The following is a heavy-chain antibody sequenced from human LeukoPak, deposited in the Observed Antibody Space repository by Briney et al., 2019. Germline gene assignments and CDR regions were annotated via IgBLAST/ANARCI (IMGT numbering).Heavy chain of an antibody. V-gene: IGHV3-43*02. Sequence: GGSLRLSCAASGFTIGPYAMYWVRQGPGRGLEWVSVIKAEGSGTFYADSVRGRFTTSRDSSKNSLYLQMNSLTSEDTALYYCATWAFYHNLDVWGQGTTVIVSS. CDR2: IKAEGSGT. J-gene: IGHJ6*02. CDR1: GFTIGPYA. CDR3: ATWAFYHNLDV. D-gene: IGHD2/OR15-2a*01.